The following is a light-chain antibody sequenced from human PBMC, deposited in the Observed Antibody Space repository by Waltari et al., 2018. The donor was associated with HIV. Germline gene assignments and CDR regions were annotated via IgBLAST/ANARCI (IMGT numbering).Light chain of an antibody. CDR1: DLETKN. CDR2: DDS. V-gene: IGLV3-21*02. J-gene: IGLJ2*01. CDR3: QVWDPSSDHVV. Sequence: SYVLTPPPSVSVAPGQTARITCGGNDLETKNVHWYQQKPGQAPVLVVYDDSDRPSGIPERFSGSNSGNTATLTITRVEAGDEADYYCQVWDPSSDHVVFGGGTKLTVL.